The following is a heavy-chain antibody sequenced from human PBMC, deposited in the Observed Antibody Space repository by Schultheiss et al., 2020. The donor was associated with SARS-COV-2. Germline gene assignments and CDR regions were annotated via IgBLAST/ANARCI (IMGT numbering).Heavy chain of an antibody. CDR1: GFTFDDYA. Sequence: GGSLRLSCAASGFTFDDYAMHWVRQAPGKGLEWVSGISWNSGSIGYADSVKGRFTISRDNAKNTLYLQMNSLRAEDTAVYYCAKDRFIKLVATPVDTAMVRGLDYWGQGTLVTVSS. CDR3: AKDRFIKLVATPVDTAMVRGLDY. V-gene: IGHV3-9*01. D-gene: IGHD5-18*01. CDR2: ISWNSGSI. J-gene: IGHJ4*02.